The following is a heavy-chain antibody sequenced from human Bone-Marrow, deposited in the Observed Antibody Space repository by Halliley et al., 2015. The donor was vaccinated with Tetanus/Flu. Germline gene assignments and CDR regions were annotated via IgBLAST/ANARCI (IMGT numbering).Heavy chain of an antibody. CDR1: GFTFSNYE. CDR2: IDTFNTI. Sequence: SLRLSCAASGFTFSNYEFNWFRQAPGKGLEWVSYIDTFNTIFYADSVKGRFTISRDNAKNSLYLQMNSLRAEDTAVYYCATGLFDWRVPDGYWGQGTLVAVSS. V-gene: IGHV3-48*03. CDR3: ATGLFDWRVPDGY. J-gene: IGHJ4*02. D-gene: IGHD3-9*01.